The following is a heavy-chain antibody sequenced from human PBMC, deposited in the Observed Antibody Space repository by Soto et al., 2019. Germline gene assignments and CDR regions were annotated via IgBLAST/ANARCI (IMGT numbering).Heavy chain of an antibody. CDR3: ARDSDYDWDWFDP. D-gene: IGHD3-22*01. V-gene: IGHV4-31*03. CDR1: GGSISSGGYY. Sequence: SETLSLTCTVSGGSISSGGYYWSWIRQHPGKGLEWIGYIYYSGSTYYNPSHKSRVTISVDTSKNQFSLKLSSVTAADTAVYYCARDSDYDWDWFDPWGQGTLVTVSS. J-gene: IGHJ5*02. CDR2: IYYSGST.